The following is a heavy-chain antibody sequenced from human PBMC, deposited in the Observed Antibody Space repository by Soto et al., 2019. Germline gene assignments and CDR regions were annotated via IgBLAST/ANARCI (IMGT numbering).Heavy chain of an antibody. V-gene: IGHV1-24*01. CDR3: ANGGRFGSGEDAFYI. Sequence: VASVKVSCKVSGYTLTELSIHWVRQAPGKGLEWMGGFDPEDGETIYAQKFQGRVTMTEDTSTDTAYVELSSLRSEDTAVYYCANGGRFGSGEDAFYIWGQGPM. CDR1: GYTLTELS. D-gene: IGHD3-10*01. CDR2: FDPEDGET. J-gene: IGHJ3*02.